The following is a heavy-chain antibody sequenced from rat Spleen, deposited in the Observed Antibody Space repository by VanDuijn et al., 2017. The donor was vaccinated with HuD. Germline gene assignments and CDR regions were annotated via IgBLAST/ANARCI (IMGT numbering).Heavy chain of an antibody. D-gene: IGHD1-11*01. CDR2: ISYDGSST. CDR3: TTDREGDY. Sequence: EVKLLESGGGLVQPGGSMRLSCAASGFTVSDYNMAWVRQAPTKGLEGVATISYDGSSTYYRDSVKGRFTVSRENAKSTLYLQMDSLRSEDTATYYCTTDREGDYWGQGVMVTVSS. CDR1: GFTVSDYN. J-gene: IGHJ2*01. V-gene: IGHV5S10*01.